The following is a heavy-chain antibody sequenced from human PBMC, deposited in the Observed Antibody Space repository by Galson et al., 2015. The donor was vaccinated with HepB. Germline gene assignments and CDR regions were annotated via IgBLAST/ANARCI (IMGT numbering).Heavy chain of an antibody. CDR3: ASANLAPTYYYFDY. CDR1: GGTFRSYA. Sequence: SVKVSCKASGGTFRSYAISWVRQAPGQGLEWMGGIIPIFGTANYAQKFQGRVTITADKSTSTAYMELSSLRSEDTAVYYCASANLAPTYYYFDYWGQGTLVTVSS. V-gene: IGHV1-69*06. J-gene: IGHJ4*02. CDR2: IIPIFGTA. D-gene: IGHD1-26*01.